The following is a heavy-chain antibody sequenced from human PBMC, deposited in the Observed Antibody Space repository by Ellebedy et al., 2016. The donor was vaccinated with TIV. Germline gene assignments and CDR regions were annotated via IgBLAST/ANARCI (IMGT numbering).Heavy chain of an antibody. J-gene: IGHJ4*02. V-gene: IGHV3-33*01. Sequence: GESLKISCAASEFTFSTYHMHWVRQAPGKGLEWVAVIWYDGTAKFYAESVKGRFPISRDNSQNTLYLEMNSLRADDKALDYCARELGGSGGSGFDYWGQGTLVTVSS. CDR3: ARELGGSGGSGFDY. CDR2: IWYDGTAK. CDR1: EFTFSTYH. D-gene: IGHD2-15*01.